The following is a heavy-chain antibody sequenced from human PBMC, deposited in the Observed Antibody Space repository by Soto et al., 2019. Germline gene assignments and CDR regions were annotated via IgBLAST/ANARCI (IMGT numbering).Heavy chain of an antibody. D-gene: IGHD2-15*01. Sequence: GESLKISCXGSGYRFTGFWLTWGRQRPGKGLEWVGRIDPNDSFINYSPPFEGHVTISADKSISTAYLQRTRLQAADTAIYYCARPASGGSRDAFDIWGQGTMVTVSS. J-gene: IGHJ3*02. CDR3: ARPASGGSRDAFDI. CDR1: GYRFTGFW. V-gene: IGHV5-10-1*01. CDR2: IDPNDSFI.